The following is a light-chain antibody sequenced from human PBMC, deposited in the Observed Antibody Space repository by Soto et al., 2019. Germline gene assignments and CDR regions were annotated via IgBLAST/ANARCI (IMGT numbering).Light chain of an antibody. CDR2: EVS. V-gene: IGLV2-8*01. Sequence: QSALTQPPSASGSPGQSVTISCTGTSSDVGGYNYVSWYQQHPGKAPKLMIYEVSKRPSGVPDRFSGSKSGNTASLTVSGLQAEDEADYYCSSYAGSYWVFGTGYKGTVL. CDR3: SSYAGSYWV. CDR1: SSDVGGYNY. J-gene: IGLJ1*01.